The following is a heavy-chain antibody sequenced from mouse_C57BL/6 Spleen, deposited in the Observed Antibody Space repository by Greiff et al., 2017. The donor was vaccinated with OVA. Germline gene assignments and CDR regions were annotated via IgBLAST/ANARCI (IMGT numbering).Heavy chain of an antibody. V-gene: IGHV1-15*01. CDR2: IDPETGGT. D-gene: IGHD1-1*01. CDR1: GYTFTDYE. Sequence: QVQLKESGAELVRPGASVTLSCKASGYTFTDYEMHWVKQTPVHGLEWIGAIDPETGGTAYNQKFKGKAILTADKSSSTAYMELRSLTSEDSAVYYRTRPIYYGSSPYWYFDVWGTGTTVTVSS. J-gene: IGHJ1*03. CDR3: TRPIYYGSSPYWYFDV.